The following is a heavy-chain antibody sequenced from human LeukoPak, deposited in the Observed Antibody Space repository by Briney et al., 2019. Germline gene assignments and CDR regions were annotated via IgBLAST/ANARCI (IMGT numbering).Heavy chain of an antibody. CDR3: ARVGPTTRSFDY. CDR1: GGSISSYY. Sequence: PSETLSLTCTVSGGSISSYYWTWIRQPPGKGLEWIGYSSYSGSTYYNPSLQSRVTISLDTSKNQFSLELNSVTAADTAVYYCARVGPTTRSFDYWGQGTLVTVSS. CDR2: SSYSGST. V-gene: IGHV4-59*01. D-gene: IGHD1-26*01. J-gene: IGHJ4*02.